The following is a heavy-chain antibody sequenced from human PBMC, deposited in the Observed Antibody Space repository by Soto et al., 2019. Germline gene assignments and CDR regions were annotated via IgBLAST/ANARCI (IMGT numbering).Heavy chain of an antibody. CDR3: ARDRVTTVATRGGAFDI. Sequence: KPSETLSLTCTVSVGSISSYYWSWIRQPAGKGLEWIGRIYTSGSTNYNPSLKSRVTMSVDTSKNQFSLKLSSVTAADTAVYYCARDRVTTVATRGGAFDIWGQGTMVTVSS. D-gene: IGHD4-17*01. J-gene: IGHJ3*02. V-gene: IGHV4-4*07. CDR2: IYTSGST. CDR1: VGSISSYY.